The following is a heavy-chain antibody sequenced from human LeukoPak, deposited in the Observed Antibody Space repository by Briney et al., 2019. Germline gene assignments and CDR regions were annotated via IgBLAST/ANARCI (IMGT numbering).Heavy chain of an antibody. J-gene: IGHJ3*02. CDR3: AKAYATRRITMIVDAFDI. Sequence: GGSLRLSCAASGFTFSSYGMHWVRQAPGKGLEWVAFIRYDGSNKYYADSVKGRFTISRDNSKNTLYLQMNSLRAEDTAVYYCAKAYATRRITMIVDAFDIWGQGTMVTVSS. V-gene: IGHV3-30*02. CDR1: GFTFSSYG. D-gene: IGHD3-22*01. CDR2: IRYDGSNK.